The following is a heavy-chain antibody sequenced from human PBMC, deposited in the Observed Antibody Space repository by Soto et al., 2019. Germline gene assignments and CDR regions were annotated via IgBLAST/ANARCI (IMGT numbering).Heavy chain of an antibody. D-gene: IGHD3-22*01. CDR1: GFSFSIYA. CDR3: VKGEYYYDSSGYYPFDY. V-gene: IGHV3-64D*06. J-gene: IGHJ4*02. Sequence: GGSLRLSCAASGFSFSIYAMHWVRQAPGKGLEYVSSISTNGGSTHYADSVKGRFTISRDNSKNTQYLQMSSLRADDTAVYYCVKGEYYYDSSGYYPFDYWGQGTLVTVSS. CDR2: ISTNGGST.